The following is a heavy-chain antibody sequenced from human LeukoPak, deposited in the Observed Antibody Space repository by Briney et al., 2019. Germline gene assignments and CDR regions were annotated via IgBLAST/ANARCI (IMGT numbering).Heavy chain of an antibody. D-gene: IGHD1/OR15-1a*01. CDR1: GGTFSSYA. J-gene: IGHJ4*02. CDR3: ARAGVLTGTPSDGY. V-gene: IGHV1-69*05. CDR2: IIPIFGTA. Sequence: SVKVSCKASGGTFSSYAISWVRQAPGQGLEWMGRIIPIFGTANYAQKFQGRVTITTDESTSAAYMELSSLRSEDTAVYYCARAGVLTGTPSDGYWGQGTLVTVSS.